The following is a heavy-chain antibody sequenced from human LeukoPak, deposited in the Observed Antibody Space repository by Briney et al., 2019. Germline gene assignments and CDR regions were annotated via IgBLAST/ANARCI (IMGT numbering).Heavy chain of an antibody. Sequence: GGSLRLSCAASGFTFSSYGMHWVRQAPGKGLEWVAVKAYDGSNKYYADSVKGRFSISRDNSKNTLYLQMNSLRAEDTAVFYCAKDPRGYSYGYFDYWGQGALVTVSS. J-gene: IGHJ4*02. CDR3: AKDPRGYSYGYFDY. CDR2: KAYDGSNK. V-gene: IGHV3-30*18. CDR1: GFTFSSYG. D-gene: IGHD5-18*01.